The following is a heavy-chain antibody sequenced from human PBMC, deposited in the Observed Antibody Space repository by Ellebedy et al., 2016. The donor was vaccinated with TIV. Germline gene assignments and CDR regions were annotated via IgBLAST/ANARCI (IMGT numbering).Heavy chain of an antibody. J-gene: IGHJ6*02. Sequence: GESLKISCVASGFSFSRYEMNWVRQAPGKGLEWVSYISDTGNTIYYADSVKGRFTISRDNSKNTLDLQMNSLRAEDTALYYCLKGAYPVPTVMAVWGQGTMVIVSS. V-gene: IGHV3-48*03. D-gene: IGHD3-16*01. CDR1: GFSFSRYE. CDR3: LKGAYPVPTVMAV. CDR2: ISDTGNTI.